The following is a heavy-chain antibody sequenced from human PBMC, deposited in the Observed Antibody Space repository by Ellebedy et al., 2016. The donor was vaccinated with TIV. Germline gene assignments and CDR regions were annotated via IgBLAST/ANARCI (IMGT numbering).Heavy chain of an antibody. CDR2: INPNSGGT. CDR1: GYTFTGYY. Sequence: ASVKVSXKASGYTFTGYYMHWVRQAPGQGLEWMGWINPNSGGTNYAQKFQGRVTMTRDTSISTAYMELSRLRSDDTAVYYCARAHIVGSTSGGYWGQGTLVTVSS. CDR3: ARAHIVGSTSGGY. V-gene: IGHV1-2*02. J-gene: IGHJ4*02. D-gene: IGHD2-2*01.